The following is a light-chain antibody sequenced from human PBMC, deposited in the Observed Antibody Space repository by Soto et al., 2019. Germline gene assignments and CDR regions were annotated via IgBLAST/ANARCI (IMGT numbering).Light chain of an antibody. Sequence: DIVLTQTPLSSPVTLGQPASISCRSSQILVHSDGNTDLTCLQQRPGQTKRLLLYMISNRFSGVPDRFSGSGARTDFKLTISRVEADDVGVYSCMQATQAYPFGQGTKLEIK. V-gene: IGKV2-24*01. CDR2: MIS. CDR3: MQATQAYP. J-gene: IGKJ2*01. CDR1: QILVHSDGNTD.